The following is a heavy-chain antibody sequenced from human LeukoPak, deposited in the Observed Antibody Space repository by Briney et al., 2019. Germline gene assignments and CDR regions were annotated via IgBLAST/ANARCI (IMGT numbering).Heavy chain of an antibody. J-gene: IGHJ4*02. D-gene: IGHD5-24*01. CDR1: GFTFTSYA. Sequence: PGGSLRLSCAASGFTFTSYAMSWVRQAPGKGLEWVSAISGSGGSTYYADSVKGRFTISRNNSKSTLFLQMKSLRAEDTAVYYCAKDPRVGSRVATPCHWGQGTLVTVSS. V-gene: IGHV3-23*01. CDR2: ISGSGGST. CDR3: AKDPRVGSRVATPCH.